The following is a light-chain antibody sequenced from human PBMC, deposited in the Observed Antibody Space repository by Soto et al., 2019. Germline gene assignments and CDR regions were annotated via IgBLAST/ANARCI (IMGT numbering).Light chain of an antibody. CDR2: GAS. J-gene: IGKJ3*01. CDR3: QQYNNWPSL. V-gene: IGKV3-15*01. Sequence: EVVMTQSPATLSVSPGERATLSCRASQSVGSNLAWYQQKPGQAPRLLIYGASTRATGIPARFSGSGSGTEFTLTISSLQSEDFAVYYCQQYNNWPSLFGPGAKVDL. CDR1: QSVGSN.